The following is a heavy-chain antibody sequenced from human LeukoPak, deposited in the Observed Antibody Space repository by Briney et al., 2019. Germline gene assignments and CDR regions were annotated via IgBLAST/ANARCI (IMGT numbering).Heavy chain of an antibody. Sequence: PGGSLRLSCVASGFTVSSNYMSWVRQAPGKGLEWVSAIFSGGSTFYADSVTGRFTISRDNSKNTLYLQMNSLRAEDTAVYYCAKDWASYNYVDYFDYWGQGTLVTVSS. CDR1: GFTVSSNY. CDR2: IFSGGST. V-gene: IGHV3-53*05. D-gene: IGHD5-24*01. CDR3: AKDWASYNYVDYFDY. J-gene: IGHJ4*02.